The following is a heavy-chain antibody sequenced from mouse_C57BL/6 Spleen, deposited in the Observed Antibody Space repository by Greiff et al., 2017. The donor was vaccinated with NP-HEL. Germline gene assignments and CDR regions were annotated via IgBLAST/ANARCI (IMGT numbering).Heavy chain of an antibody. J-gene: IGHJ4*01. V-gene: IGHV3-6*01. CDR1: GYSITSGYY. CDR2: ISYDGSN. D-gene: IGHD5-1-1*01. Sequence: EVKLMESGPGLVKPSQSLSLTCSVTGYSITSGYYWNWIRQFPGNKLEWMGYISYDGSNNYNPSLKNRISITRDTSKNQFFLKLNSVTTEDTATYYCARDIPLYYAMDYWGQGTSVTVSS. CDR3: ARDIPLYYAMDY.